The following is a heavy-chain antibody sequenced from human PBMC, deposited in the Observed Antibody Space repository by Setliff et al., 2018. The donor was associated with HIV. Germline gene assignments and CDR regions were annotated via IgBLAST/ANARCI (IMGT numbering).Heavy chain of an antibody. D-gene: IGHD1-20*01. CDR2: INPSGGST. CDR3: ARSDISGTGYFDS. V-gene: IGHV1-46*01. J-gene: IGHJ4*02. Sequence: RASVKVSCKASGYTFTSYYIHWVRQAPGQGLEWMGRINPSGGSTSYAQKFQGRVTMTRDTSTSTVYTELYSLRSEDTAVYHCARSDISGTGYFDSWGQGTLVTVSS. CDR1: GYTFTSYY.